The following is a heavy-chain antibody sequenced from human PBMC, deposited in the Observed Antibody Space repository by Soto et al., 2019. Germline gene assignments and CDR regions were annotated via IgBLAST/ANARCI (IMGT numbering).Heavy chain of an antibody. J-gene: IGHJ4*02. CDR1: GFN. D-gene: IGHD1-26*01. Sequence: QVQLVESGGGVVQPGRSLRLSCGASGFNMHWVRQAPGKGLEWVAVISYDGNNKYYADSVKGRFSISRDNSKNTLYMQMNSLRTEDTALYYCAMTVGPDSWNFDYWAQGTLVTVSS. V-gene: IGHV3-30-3*01. CDR2: ISYDGNNK. CDR3: AMTVGPDSWNFDY.